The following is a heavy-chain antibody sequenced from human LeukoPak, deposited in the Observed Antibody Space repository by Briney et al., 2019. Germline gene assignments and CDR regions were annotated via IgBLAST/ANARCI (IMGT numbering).Heavy chain of an antibody. D-gene: IGHD2-15*01. V-gene: IGHV4-34*01. CDR2: INHSGST. CDR3: ARPPCSGGSCYFDY. Sequence: SETLSLTCAVYGGSFSGYCWSWIRQPPGKGLEWIGEINHSGSTNYNPSLKSRVTISVDTSKNQFSLKLSSVTAADTAVYYCARPPCSGGSCYFDYWGHGTLVTVSS. J-gene: IGHJ4*01. CDR1: GGSFSGYC.